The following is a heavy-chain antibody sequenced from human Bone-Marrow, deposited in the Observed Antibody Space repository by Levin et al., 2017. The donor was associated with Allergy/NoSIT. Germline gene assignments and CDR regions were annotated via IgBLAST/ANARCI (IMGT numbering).Heavy chain of an antibody. CDR3: AKAMAATQGRLGGVAGYFDS. J-gene: IGHJ4*02. Sequence: SETLSLTCTVSAGSISTSNFYWGWIRQPPGTGLEWIGTVFSSGRTFYNPSLMNRVTVSVDTSNNQFSLKLSSVTAGDTAAYFCAKAMAATQGRLGGVAGYFDSWGQGTLVTVSS. D-gene: IGHD2-15*01. V-gene: IGHV4-39*01. CDR2: VFSSGRT. CDR1: AGSISTSNFY.